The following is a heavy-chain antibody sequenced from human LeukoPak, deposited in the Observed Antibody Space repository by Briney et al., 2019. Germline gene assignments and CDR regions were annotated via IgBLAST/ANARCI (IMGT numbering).Heavy chain of an antibody. CDR3: ARGDSSGSNWFDP. J-gene: IGHJ5*02. CDR2: TDAAGST. CDR1: GGSIRSGGSIGSFY. Sequence: PSQTLSLTCAVSGGSIRSGGSIGSFYWSWIRQPAGKGLEWIGRTDAAGSTSYNPSLRSRVSISVDTSENQFSLKLSSVTAADTAVYYCARGDSSGSNWFDPWGQGTLVTVSS. V-gene: IGHV4-61*02. D-gene: IGHD3-22*01.